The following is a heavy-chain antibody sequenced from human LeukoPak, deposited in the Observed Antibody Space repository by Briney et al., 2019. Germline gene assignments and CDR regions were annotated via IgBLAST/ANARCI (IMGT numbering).Heavy chain of an antibody. CDR1: GYTLTGYY. Sequence: GASVKVSCKASGYTLTGYYMHWVRQAPGQGLEWMGWINPNSGGTNYAQKFQGRVTMTRDTSISTAYMELSRLRSDDTAVYYCARPTKGYCSGGSCYGIGRMDVWGQGTTVTVSS. D-gene: IGHD2-15*01. J-gene: IGHJ6*02. V-gene: IGHV1-2*02. CDR2: INPNSGGT. CDR3: ARPTKGYCSGGSCYGIGRMDV.